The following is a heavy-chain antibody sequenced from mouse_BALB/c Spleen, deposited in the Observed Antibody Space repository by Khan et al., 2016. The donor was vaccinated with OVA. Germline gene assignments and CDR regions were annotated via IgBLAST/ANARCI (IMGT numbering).Heavy chain of an antibody. CDR1: GYTFTSYY. D-gene: IGHD1-1*01. Sequence: QVQLQQSGAALVKPGASVKLSCKASGYTFTSYYVYWVKQRPGQGLEWIGEINPSNGGTNFNEKFKDKATLTVDKSTSTTSMQLSSLTSEDSAVYYCTRGVYGSFAYWGQGTLVTVSA. V-gene: IGHV1S81*02. CDR3: TRGVYGSFAY. J-gene: IGHJ3*01. CDR2: INPSNGGT.